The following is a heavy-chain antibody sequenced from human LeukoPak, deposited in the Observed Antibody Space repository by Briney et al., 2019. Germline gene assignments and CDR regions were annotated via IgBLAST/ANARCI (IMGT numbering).Heavy chain of an antibody. D-gene: IGHD3-9*01. CDR1: GGSFSGYY. CDR3: ARGGLRYFDWLFPDPHYFDY. J-gene: IGHJ4*02. Sequence: SETLSLTCAVYGGSFSGYYWSWIRQPPGKGLEWIGEINHSGSTNYNPSLKSRVTISVDTSKNQFSLKLSSVTAADTAVYYCARGGLRYFDWLFPDPHYFDYWGQGTLVTVPS. CDR2: INHSGST. V-gene: IGHV4-34*01.